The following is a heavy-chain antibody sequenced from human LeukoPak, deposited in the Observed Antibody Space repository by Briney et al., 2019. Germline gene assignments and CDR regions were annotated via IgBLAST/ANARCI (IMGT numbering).Heavy chain of an antibody. CDR2: INTNTGNP. D-gene: IGHD3-22*01. CDR3: ARRDYYYDDSSGYYQAMTYYYGMDV. V-gene: IGHV7-4-1*01. J-gene: IGHJ6*02. CDR1: GYTFTSYA. Sequence: ASVNVSCKASGYTFTSYAMNWVRQAPGQGLEWMGWINTNTGNPTYAHAFTGRFVFSLYTSVSTAYLQICSLKAEDTTVYYCARRDYYYDDSSGYYQAMTYYYGMDVWGQGTTVTVSS.